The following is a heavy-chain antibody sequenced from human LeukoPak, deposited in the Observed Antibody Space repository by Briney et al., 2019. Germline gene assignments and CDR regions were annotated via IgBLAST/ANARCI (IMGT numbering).Heavy chain of an antibody. D-gene: IGHD2-2*01. V-gene: IGHV1-46*01. Sequence: ASVKVSCKASGYTFTSYYMHWVRQAPGQGLEWMGRINPSGGSTSYAQKFQGRVTMTRDTSTSTVYMELSSLRSEDTAVYYCARPGRVVPAARADAFDIWGQGTMVTVSS. CDR2: INPSGGST. CDR3: ARPGRVVPAARADAFDI. CDR1: GYTFTSYY. J-gene: IGHJ3*02.